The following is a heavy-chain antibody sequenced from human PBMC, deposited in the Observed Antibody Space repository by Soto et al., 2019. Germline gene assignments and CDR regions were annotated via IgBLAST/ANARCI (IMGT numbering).Heavy chain of an antibody. CDR3: ARVTYGLNSRSFDY. CDR2: INPNSGGA. CDR1: GYTFTGYY. V-gene: IGHV1-2*04. Sequence: ASVKVSCKASGYTFTGYYMHWVRQVPGQGLEWMGWINPNSGGANYAQKFQGWVTMTRDTSISTAYMELSRLTSDDTAVYFCARVTYGLNSRSFDYWGQGTLVTVS. D-gene: IGHD4-17*01. J-gene: IGHJ4*02.